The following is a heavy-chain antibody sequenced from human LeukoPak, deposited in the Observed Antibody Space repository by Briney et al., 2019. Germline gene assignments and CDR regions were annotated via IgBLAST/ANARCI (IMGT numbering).Heavy chain of an antibody. CDR2: ISSSSSYI. D-gene: IGHD3-10*01. CDR3: ARGSPGTQNDY. CDR1: GFTFGRYS. J-gene: IGHJ4*02. V-gene: IGHV3-21*01. Sequence: GVSLRLFCAASGFTFGRYSVIWVRQAPGRGGEGVSYISSSSSYIYYADSVKRRFTISGHNAKNSLYLQMNSLRAEDTAVFYCARGSPGTQNDYWGQGTLVTVSS.